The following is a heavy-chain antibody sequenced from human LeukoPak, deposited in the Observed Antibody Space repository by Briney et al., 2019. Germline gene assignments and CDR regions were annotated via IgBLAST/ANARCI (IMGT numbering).Heavy chain of an antibody. J-gene: IGHJ6*03. V-gene: IGHV1-69*06. Sequence: ASVKVSCKASGGTFSSYAISWVRQAPGQGLEWMGGIIPIFGTANYAQKFQGRVTITADKSTSTAYMELSSLRSEDTAVYYCAREVLTGSGYYYMDVWGKGTTVTVSS. CDR3: AREVLTGSGYYYMDV. CDR1: GGTFSSYA. CDR2: IIPIFGTA. D-gene: IGHD3-9*01.